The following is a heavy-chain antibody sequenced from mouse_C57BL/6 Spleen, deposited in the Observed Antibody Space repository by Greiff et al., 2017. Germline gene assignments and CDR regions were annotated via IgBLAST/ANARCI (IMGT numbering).Heavy chain of an antibody. V-gene: IGHV1-69*01. J-gene: IGHJ2*01. CDR3: ARRVHYGKDDYFDY. Sequence: QVQLQQPGAELVMPGASVKLSCKASGYTFTSYWMHWVKQRPGQGLEWIGEIDPSDSYTNYNQKFKGKSTLTVDKSSSTAYMQLSSLTSEDYAVYYCARRVHYGKDDYFDYWGQGTTLTVSS. CDR1: GYTFTSYW. D-gene: IGHD2-1*01. CDR2: IDPSDSYT.